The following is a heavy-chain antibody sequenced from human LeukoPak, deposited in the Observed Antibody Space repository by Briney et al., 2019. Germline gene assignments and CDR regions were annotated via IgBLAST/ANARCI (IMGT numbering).Heavy chain of an antibody. CDR1: GITLSNYG. V-gene: IGHV3-23*01. CDR3: AKRGVVTRVILVGFHKQAYYFDS. Sequence: GGSMRLSCAVSGITLSNYGMSWVRQAPGKGLEWVAGISDTGGSTNYADSVKGRFTISRDNPKNTLYLQMNSLRAEDTAVYFCAKRGVVTRVILVGFHKQAYYFDSWGQGALVTVSS. CDR2: ISDTGGST. J-gene: IGHJ4*02. D-gene: IGHD3-22*01.